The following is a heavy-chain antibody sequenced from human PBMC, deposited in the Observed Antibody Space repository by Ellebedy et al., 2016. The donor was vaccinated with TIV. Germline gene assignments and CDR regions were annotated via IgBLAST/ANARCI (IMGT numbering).Heavy chain of an antibody. CDR3: AKDVWGHVGY. CDR2: ITQDGRMK. V-gene: IGHV3-7*03. D-gene: IGHD3-16*01. J-gene: IGHJ4*02. Sequence: ANITQDGRMKEHEDSVKGRFTISRDNAKNSLYLQMNSLRAEDTAFYYCAKDVWGHVGYWGQGSLVTVSS.